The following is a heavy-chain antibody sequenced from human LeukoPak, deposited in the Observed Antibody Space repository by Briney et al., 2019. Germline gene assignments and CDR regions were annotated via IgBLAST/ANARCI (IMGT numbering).Heavy chain of an antibody. CDR3: ARGEITIFGVVITVFDY. CDR2: ISSSSSYI. D-gene: IGHD3-3*01. CDR1: GFTFSSYS. Sequence: GGSLRLSCAASGFTFSSYSMNWVRQAPGKGLEWVSSISSSSSYIYYADSVKGRFTISRDNAKNSLCLQMNSLRAEDTAVYYCARGEITIFGVVITVFDYWGQGTLVTVSS. V-gene: IGHV3-21*01. J-gene: IGHJ4*02.